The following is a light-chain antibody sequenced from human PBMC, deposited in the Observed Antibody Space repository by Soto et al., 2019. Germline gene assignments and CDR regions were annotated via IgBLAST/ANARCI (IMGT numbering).Light chain of an antibody. V-gene: IGKV1-39*01. CDR2: DAS. CDR3: PQSDSTPYT. J-gene: IGKJ2*01. Sequence: DIQMTQSPSSLSASVGDRVTITCRASQTISTYLNWYQQKPGKALRLLIYDASSLLSGVPSRVSGSGSATDFTLTIASLPTDDFSTDYCPQSDSTPYTFGQGTKVEI. CDR1: QTISTY.